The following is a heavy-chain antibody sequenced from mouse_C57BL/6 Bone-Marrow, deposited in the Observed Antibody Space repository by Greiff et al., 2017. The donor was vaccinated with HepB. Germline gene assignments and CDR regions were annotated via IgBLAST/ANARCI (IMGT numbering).Heavy chain of an antibody. J-gene: IGHJ3*01. CDR3: AREGSPAWFAY. D-gene: IGHD1-1*02. CDR1: GFTFSSYA. Sequence: EVQLQESGGGLVKPGGSLKLSCAASGFTFSSYAMSWVRQTPEKRLEWVATISDGGSYTYYPDNVKGRFTISRDNAKNNLYLQMSHLKSEDTAMYYCAREGSPAWFAYWGQGTLVTVSA. V-gene: IGHV5-4*01. CDR2: ISDGGSYT.